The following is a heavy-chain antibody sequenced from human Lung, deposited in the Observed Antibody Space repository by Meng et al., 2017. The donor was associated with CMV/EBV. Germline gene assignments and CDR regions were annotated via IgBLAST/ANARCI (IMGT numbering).Heavy chain of an antibody. CDR2: IWDYGRNK. D-gene: IGHD3-22*01. Sequence: CAQSGFIYSKYDMHWVRQSPATGLQWVAHIWDYGRNKNYAEAVKDRFTISRDNSKKTVYLQLNNLRTEDTAVYYCAKVGGYASMYDYWGRGTLVTVSS. V-gene: IGHV3-33*06. CDR3: AKVGGYASMYDY. J-gene: IGHJ4*01. CDR1: GFIYSKYD.